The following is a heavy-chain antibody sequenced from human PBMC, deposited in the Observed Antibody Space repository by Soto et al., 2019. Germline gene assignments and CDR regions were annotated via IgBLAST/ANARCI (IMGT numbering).Heavy chain of an antibody. V-gene: IGHV4-4*07. J-gene: IGHJ2*01. D-gene: IGHD2-8*01. CDR3: ATGMGRYLDL. CDR1: NGSLNFYY. CDR2: VSASART. Sequence: QVQLQESGPGLVESSETLSLTCNVSNGSLNFYYWSWIRQPAGKGLESMGRVSASARTNYNPSLQSRVTMSLDTSKNQFSLRLTSVSAADTAVYFCATGMGRYLDLWGRGTLVIVSS.